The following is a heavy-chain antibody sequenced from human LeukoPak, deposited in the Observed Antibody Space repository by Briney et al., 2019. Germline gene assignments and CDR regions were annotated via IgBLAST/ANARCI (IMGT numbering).Heavy chain of an antibody. D-gene: IGHD2-21*02. V-gene: IGHV4-59*02. J-gene: IGHJ6*03. CDR3: AREFVVVTAKIYYYMDV. CDR1: GFTVSNNY. Sequence: GSLRLSCAASGFTVSNNYMSWVRQAPGKGLEWIGSIYYSGSTYYNPSLKSRVTISVDTSKNQFSLKLSPVTAADTAVYYCAREFVVVTAKIYYYMDVWGKGTTVTVSS. CDR2: IYYSGST.